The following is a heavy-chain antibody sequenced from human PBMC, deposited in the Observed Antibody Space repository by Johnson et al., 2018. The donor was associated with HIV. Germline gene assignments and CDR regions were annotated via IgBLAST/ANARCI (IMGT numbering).Heavy chain of an antibody. CDR2: ISWNSGSI. Sequence: QLVESGGGLVQPGRSLRLSCAASGFTFDDYAMHWVRQAPGKGLEWVSGISWNSGSIGYADSVKGRFTISRDNAKNSLYLQMNSLRAEDTAVYYCARGGAYCGGDCNAFDIWGQGTMVTVSS. J-gene: IGHJ3*02. CDR3: ARGGAYCGGDCNAFDI. V-gene: IGHV3-9*01. D-gene: IGHD2-21*02. CDR1: GFTFDDYA.